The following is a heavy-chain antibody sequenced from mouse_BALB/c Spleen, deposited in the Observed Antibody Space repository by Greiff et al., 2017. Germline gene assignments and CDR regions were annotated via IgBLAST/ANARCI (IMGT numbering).Heavy chain of an antibody. Sequence: EVQLVETGGGLVQPKGSLKLSCAASGFTFNTNAMNWVRQAPGKGLEWVARIRSKSNNYATYYADSVKDRFTISRDDSQSMLYLQMNNLKTEDTAMYYCVRDGSYYFDYWGQGTTLTVSS. CDR3: VRDGSYYFDY. CDR1: GFTFNTNA. V-gene: IGHV10S3*01. D-gene: IGHD1-1*02. J-gene: IGHJ2*01. CDR2: IRSKSNNYAT.